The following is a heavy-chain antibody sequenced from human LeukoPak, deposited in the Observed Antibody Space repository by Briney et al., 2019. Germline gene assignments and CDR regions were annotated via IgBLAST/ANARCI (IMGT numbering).Heavy chain of an antibody. Sequence: SETLSLTCTDSGGSISSYYWSWIRQPPGKGLEWIGYIYYSGSTNYNPSLKSRVTISVDTSKNQFSLKLSSVTAADTAVYYCARGSFDSTPDYWGQGTLVTVSS. V-gene: IGHV4-59*01. J-gene: IGHJ4*02. CDR1: GGSISSYY. CDR2: IYYSGST. D-gene: IGHD3-22*01. CDR3: ARGSFDSTPDY.